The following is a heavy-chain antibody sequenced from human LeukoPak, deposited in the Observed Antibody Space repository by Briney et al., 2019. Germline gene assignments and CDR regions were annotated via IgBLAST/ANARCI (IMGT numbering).Heavy chain of an antibody. V-gene: IGHV3-23*01. Sequence: GGSLRLSCSASGFTFSSYAMSWVRQAPGRGLEWVSAISGSGGSTYYADSVKGRFTISRDNSKNTLYLQMNSLRAEDTAVYYCAKDLSGSYYVYYFDYWGQGTLATVSS. CDR3: AKDLSGSYYVYYFDY. J-gene: IGHJ4*02. CDR2: ISGSGGST. CDR1: GFTFSSYA. D-gene: IGHD1-26*01.